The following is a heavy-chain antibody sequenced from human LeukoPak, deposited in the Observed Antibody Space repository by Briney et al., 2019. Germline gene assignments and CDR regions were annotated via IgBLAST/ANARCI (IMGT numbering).Heavy chain of an antibody. CDR2: ITASGGNT. J-gene: IGHJ4*02. Sequence: GGFLRLSCAASGFTFSSYAMGWVRQAPGKGLEWVSAITASGGNTYYADSVKGRFTISRDNSKNTLYLQVNSLRAEDTAVYYCAKGNGYSYGRYYFDYWGQGTLVTVSS. CDR1: GFTFSSYA. D-gene: IGHD5-18*01. CDR3: AKGNGYSYGRYYFDY. V-gene: IGHV3-23*01.